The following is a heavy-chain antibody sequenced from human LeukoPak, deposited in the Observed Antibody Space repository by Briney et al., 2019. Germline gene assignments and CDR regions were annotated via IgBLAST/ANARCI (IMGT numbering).Heavy chain of an antibody. CDR3: ARDPGKLLWFGELLLTPSFDY. CDR1: GYTFTSYG. V-gene: IGHV1-18*01. CDR2: ISAYNGNT. D-gene: IGHD3-10*01. Sequence: GASVKVSCKASGYTFTSYGISWVRQAPGQGLEWMGWISAYNGNTNYAQKLQGRVTMTTDTSTSTAYMELRSLRSDDTAVYYCARDPGKLLWFGELLLTPSFDYWGQGTLVTVSS. J-gene: IGHJ4*02.